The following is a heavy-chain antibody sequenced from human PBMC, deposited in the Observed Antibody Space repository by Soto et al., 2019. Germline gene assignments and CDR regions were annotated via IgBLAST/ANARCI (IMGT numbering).Heavy chain of an antibody. V-gene: IGHV3-30*02. CDR2: IWYDGSNQ. CDR3: AKCSGWYDFDFDY. CDR1: GFSFSRYF. Sequence: GGSLRLSCAASGFSFSRYFIHWVRQTPGKGLEWVAVIWYDGSNQYYADFVKGRFTISRDNSKNTLYLQMNSLRAEDTAVYYCAKCSGWYDFDFDYWGQGTLVTVSS. D-gene: IGHD6-19*01. J-gene: IGHJ4*02.